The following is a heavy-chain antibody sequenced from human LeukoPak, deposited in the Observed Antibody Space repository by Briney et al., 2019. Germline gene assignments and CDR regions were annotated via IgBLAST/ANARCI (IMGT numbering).Heavy chain of an antibody. J-gene: IGHJ4*02. CDR3: ARHRYLSGSYYWVLDY. CDR1: GGSISSYY. V-gene: IGHV4-59*08. CDR2: IYYSGST. Sequence: SETLSLTCTVSGGSISSYYWSWIRQPPGKGMEWIGYIYYSGSTNYNPSLKSRVTISVDTSKNQFSLKLSSVTAADTAVYYCARHRYLSGSYYWVLDYWGQGTLVTVSS. D-gene: IGHD1-26*01.